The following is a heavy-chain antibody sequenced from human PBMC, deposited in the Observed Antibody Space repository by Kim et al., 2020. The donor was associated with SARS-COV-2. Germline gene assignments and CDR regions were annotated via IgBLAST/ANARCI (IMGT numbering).Heavy chain of an antibody. CDR3: TTDIHETFQWLANGDAFDI. CDR1: GFTFSNAW. V-gene: IGHV3-15*01. D-gene: IGHD6-19*01. CDR2: IKSKTDGGTT. J-gene: IGHJ3*02. Sequence: GGSLRLSCAASGFTFSNAWMSWVRQAPGKGLEWVGRIKSKTDGGTTDYAAPVKGRFTISRDDSKNTLYLQMNSLKTEDTAVYYCTTDIHETFQWLANGDAFDIWGQGTMVTVSS.